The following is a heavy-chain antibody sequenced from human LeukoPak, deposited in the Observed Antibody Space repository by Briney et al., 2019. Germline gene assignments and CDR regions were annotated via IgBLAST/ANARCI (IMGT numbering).Heavy chain of an antibody. V-gene: IGHV4-39*01. CDR3: ARRIIAVDIAAAGAHFDY. CDR2: IYYSGST. Sequence: SETLSLTCTVSGGSISSSSYYWGWIRQPPGKGLEWIGSIYYSGSTYYNPSLKSRVTISVDTSKNQFSLKLSSVTAADTAVYYGARRIIAVDIAAAGAHFDYWGQGTLVTVSS. D-gene: IGHD6-13*01. CDR1: GGSISSSSYY. J-gene: IGHJ4*02.